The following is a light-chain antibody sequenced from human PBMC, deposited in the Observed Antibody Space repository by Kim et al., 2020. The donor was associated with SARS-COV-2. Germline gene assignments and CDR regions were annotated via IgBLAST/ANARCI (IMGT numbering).Light chain of an antibody. Sequence: EIVMTQSPATLSVSPGERVTLSCRASQSVSNNLAWYQQKPGQAPRLLIYFASFRATDIPDRFSGIGSGTEFNLTISSLQSEDFVLYYCQQFDVWPLTFGGGTKVEI. J-gene: IGKJ4*01. CDR3: QQFDVWPLT. CDR2: FAS. CDR1: QSVSNN. V-gene: IGKV3-15*01.